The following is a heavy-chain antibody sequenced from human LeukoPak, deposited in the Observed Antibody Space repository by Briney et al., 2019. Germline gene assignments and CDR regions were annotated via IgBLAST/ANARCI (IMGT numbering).Heavy chain of an antibody. CDR3: AKEAASCGGDCYGVFDY. Sequence: GGSLRLSCAASGFAFNSYSLSWVRQAPGKGLEWVSVISGSARTTYYADSVKGRFTISRDKSTNTLSLQMNSLRAEDTAVYYCAKEAASCGGDCYGVFDYWGQGTLVTVSS. D-gene: IGHD2-21*02. CDR1: GFAFNSYS. V-gene: IGHV3-23*01. CDR2: ISGSARTT. J-gene: IGHJ4*02.